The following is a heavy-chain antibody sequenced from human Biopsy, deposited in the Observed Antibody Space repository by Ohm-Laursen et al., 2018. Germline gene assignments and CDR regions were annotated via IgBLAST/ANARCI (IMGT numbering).Heavy chain of an antibody. CDR1: GSNFDDYA. CDR3: VRSLRNYDFLDS. Sequence: SLRLSCAAPGSNFDDYAMHWIRQGPGKGLEWVAGLTWNSGTIAYAGSVRGRFTISRDNAKNSLYLQMNNLTSEDTALYYCVRSLRNYDFLDSWGQGTLVSVSS. D-gene: IGHD3-16*01. CDR2: LTWNSGTI. J-gene: IGHJ4*02. V-gene: IGHV3-9*01.